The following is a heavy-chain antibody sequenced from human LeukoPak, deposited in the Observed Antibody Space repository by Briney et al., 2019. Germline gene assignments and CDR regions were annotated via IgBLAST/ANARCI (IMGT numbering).Heavy chain of an antibody. D-gene: IGHD2-2*02. CDR1: GGSISSYY. Sequence: KPSETLSLTCTVSGGSISSYYWSWIRQPPGKGLEWIGYIYYSGSTNYNPSLKSRVTISVDTSKNQFSLKLSSVTAADTAVYYCARVPEGYCSSTSCYTVWFDPWGQGTLVTVSS. J-gene: IGHJ5*02. V-gene: IGHV4-59*01. CDR3: ARVPEGYCSSTSCYTVWFDP. CDR2: IYYSGST.